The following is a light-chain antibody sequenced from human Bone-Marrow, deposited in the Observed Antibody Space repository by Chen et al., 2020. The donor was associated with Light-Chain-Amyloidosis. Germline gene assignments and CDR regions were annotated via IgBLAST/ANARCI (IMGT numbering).Light chain of an antibody. CDR2: DDS. V-gene: IGLV3-21*02. CDR1: NIGSTS. Sequence: SYVLTQPSSVSVAPGQTATLACGGNNIGSTSVHWYQQTPGRAPLLVVYDDSDRPSGIPERLSGSNSGNTATLTISRVEAGDEADYYCQVWDRGSDRPVFGGGTKLTVL. CDR3: QVWDRGSDRPV. J-gene: IGLJ3*02.